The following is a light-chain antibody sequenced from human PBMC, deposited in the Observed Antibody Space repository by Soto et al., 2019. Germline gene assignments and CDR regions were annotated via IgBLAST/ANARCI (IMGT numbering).Light chain of an antibody. CDR2: GAS. Sequence: ESVLAQSPGTLSLSPGERATLSCRASQSVSSSYLAWYQQKPGQAPRLLIYGASSRATGIPDRFSGSGSGTDFTLTISRLEPEDFAVYYCQQYGNSPGYTFGQGTKLEI. CDR1: QSVSSSY. J-gene: IGKJ2*01. V-gene: IGKV3-20*01. CDR3: QQYGNSPGYT.